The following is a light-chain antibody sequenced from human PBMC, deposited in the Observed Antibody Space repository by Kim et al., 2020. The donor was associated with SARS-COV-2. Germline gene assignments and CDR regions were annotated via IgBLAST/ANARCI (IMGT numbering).Light chain of an antibody. V-gene: IGKV1-33*01. CDR2: DAS. CDR1: QDIDKY. CDR3: QQYDNLPYT. J-gene: IGKJ2*01. Sequence: DIQMTQSPSSLSASVGDRVTITCQASQDIDKYSNWYQQKPGKAPKLLIYDASNLETGVPSRFSGSGSGTDFTFTINSLQPEDIATYYCQQYDNLPYTFGQGTKLEIK.